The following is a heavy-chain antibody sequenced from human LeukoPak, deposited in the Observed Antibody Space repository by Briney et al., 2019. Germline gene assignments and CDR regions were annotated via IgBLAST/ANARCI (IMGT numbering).Heavy chain of an antibody. V-gene: IGHV5-51*01. Sequence: GASLKISCKGSGYSFSYYWIGWVRQMPGKGLEWMGIVYPGDSDTRYSPSFQGQVTISADKSINTAYLQWSSLKASDTAMYYCARLNDYGAIHWFDPWGQGTLVTVSS. D-gene: IGHD4-17*01. CDR1: GYSFSYYW. CDR3: ARLNDYGAIHWFDP. J-gene: IGHJ5*02. CDR2: VYPGDSDT.